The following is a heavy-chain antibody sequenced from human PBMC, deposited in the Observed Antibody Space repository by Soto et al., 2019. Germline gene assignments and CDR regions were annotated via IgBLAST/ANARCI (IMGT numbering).Heavy chain of an antibody. D-gene: IGHD2-15*01. CDR3: ARLYCSGGSCYYDY. V-gene: IGHV2-5*02. CDR1: GFSLSTSGVG. J-gene: IGHJ4*02. Sequence: QITLKESGPTLVKPTQTLTLTCTFSGFSLSTSGVGVGWIRQPPGKALEWLALIYWDDDKRYSPSLQSRLTITQHTSKNPVVLTITNMDPVDTATYYCARLYCSGGSCYYDYWGQGTLVTVSS. CDR2: IYWDDDK.